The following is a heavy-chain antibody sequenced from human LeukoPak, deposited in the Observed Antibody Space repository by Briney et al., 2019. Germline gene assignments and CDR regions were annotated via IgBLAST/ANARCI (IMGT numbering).Heavy chain of an antibody. Sequence: GGSLRLSCAASGFTFSSYSMNWVRQAPGKGLEWVSSISSSSSYIYYADSVKGRFTISRDNAKNSLYLQMNSLRAEDTAVYYCARCLGSTSCSFAYWGQGTLVTVSS. D-gene: IGHD2-2*01. V-gene: IGHV3-21*01. CDR3: ARCLGSTSCSFAY. CDR1: GFTFSSYS. CDR2: ISSSSSYI. J-gene: IGHJ4*02.